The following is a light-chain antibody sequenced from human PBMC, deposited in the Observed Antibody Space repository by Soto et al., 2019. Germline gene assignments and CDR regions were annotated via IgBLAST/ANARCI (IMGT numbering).Light chain of an antibody. V-gene: IGLV7-46*01. J-gene: IGLJ2*01. Sequence: QAVVTQEPSLTVSPGGTVTLTCGSSTGTVTSGHYPYWFQQRPGQAPRTLIYDTRKKHSWTPARFSGSLLGGKAALTLSGAQPEDEAEYYCLLSYNGARVFGGGTKVTVL. CDR3: LLSYNGARV. CDR1: TGTVTSGHY. CDR2: DTR.